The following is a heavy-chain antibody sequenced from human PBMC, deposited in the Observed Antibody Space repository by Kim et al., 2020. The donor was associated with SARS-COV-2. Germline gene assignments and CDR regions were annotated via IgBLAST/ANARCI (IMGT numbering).Heavy chain of an antibody. V-gene: IGHV3-23*03. J-gene: IGHJ4*02. CDR2: IYSGGSST. CDR3: AKRGSSWGQKYYFDY. CDR1: GFTFSSYA. Sequence: GGSLRLSCAASGFTFSSYAMSWVRQAPGKGLEWVSVIYSGGSSTYYADSVKGRFTISRDNSKNTLYLQMNSLRAEDTAVYYCAKRGSSWGQKYYFDYWGQGTLVTVSS. D-gene: IGHD6-13*01.